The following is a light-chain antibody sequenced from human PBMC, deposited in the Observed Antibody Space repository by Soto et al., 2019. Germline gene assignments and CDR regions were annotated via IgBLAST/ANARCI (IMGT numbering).Light chain of an antibody. CDR2: GAS. CDR1: QSVNRSY. CDR3: QQVGSSPIT. V-gene: IGKV3-20*01. J-gene: IGKJ5*01. Sequence: EIVLTQSPGTLSLSPGERATLSCRASQSVNRSYLVWYQQRPGQAPRLLIYGASSRATGIPDRFSGSASGEDFTLTISRLEPEDFALYYCQQVGSSPITFGQGTRLEIK.